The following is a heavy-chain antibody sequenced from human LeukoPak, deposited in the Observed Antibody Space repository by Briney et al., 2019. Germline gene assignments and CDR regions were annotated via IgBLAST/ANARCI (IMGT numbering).Heavy chain of an antibody. CDR1: GFTFDDYA. J-gene: IGHJ4*02. CDR2: ISWNSGSI. CDR3: ARGSSPDYYDSSGYSD. D-gene: IGHD3-22*01. Sequence: PGRSLRLSCAASGFTFDDYAMHWVRQAPGKGLEWVSGISWNSGSIGYADSVKGRFTISRDNAKNSLYLQMNSLRAEDTAVYYCARGSSPDYYDSSGYSDWGQGTLVTVSS. V-gene: IGHV3-9*01.